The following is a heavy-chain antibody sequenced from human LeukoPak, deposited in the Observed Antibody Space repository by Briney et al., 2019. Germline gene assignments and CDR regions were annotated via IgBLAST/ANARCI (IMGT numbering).Heavy chain of an antibody. CDR3: ARVTSRSGYYFDY. CDR2: IHSGGTT. D-gene: IGHD1-14*01. J-gene: IGHJ4*02. Sequence: GGSLRLSCAASGFTITRNYMSWVRQAPGKGLEWVSLIHSGGTTSYSDSVKGRFTISRDTSKETVYLQMDSLRAEDTAVYYCARVTSRSGYYFDYWGQGSLVTVSS. CDR1: GFTITRNY. V-gene: IGHV3-53*01.